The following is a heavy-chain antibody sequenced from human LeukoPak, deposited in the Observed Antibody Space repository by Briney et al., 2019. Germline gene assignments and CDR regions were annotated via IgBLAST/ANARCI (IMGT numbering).Heavy chain of an antibody. CDR2: ITPNADRT. J-gene: IGHJ1*01. D-gene: IGHD3-22*01. V-gene: IGHV3-23*01. CDR1: GFTFGSYG. Sequence: GGSLRLSCAASGFTFGSYGMSWVRQAPGKGLEWVSFITPNADRTSYADSVEGRFTISRDNPRNTLYMQMNSLRDENTAVYYCAIMHGYYDGSGYWVQWGQGTLVTVSS. CDR3: AIMHGYYDGSGYWVQ.